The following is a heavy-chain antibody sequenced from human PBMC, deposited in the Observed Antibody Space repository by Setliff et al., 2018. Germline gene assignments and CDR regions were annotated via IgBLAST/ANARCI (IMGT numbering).Heavy chain of an antibody. D-gene: IGHD3-22*01. CDR3: VRELRVIVGVGIQGVFDI. J-gene: IGHJ3*02. CDR1: GFTFSSYT. V-gene: IGHV3-21*01. Sequence: GGSLRLSCAASGFTFSSYTMNWVRQAPGKGLEWVSSITSSSTYISYADSLRGRFTISRDNAKKSLYLQMDSLRAEDTAVYYCVRELRVIVGVGIQGVFDIWGQGTMVTVSS. CDR2: ITSSSTYI.